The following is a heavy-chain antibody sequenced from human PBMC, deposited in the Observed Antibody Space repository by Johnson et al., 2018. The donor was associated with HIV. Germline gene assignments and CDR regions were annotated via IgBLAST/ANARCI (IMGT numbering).Heavy chain of an antibody. J-gene: IGHJ3*02. Sequence: VQLVESGGGVVQPGGSLRLSCAASGFTFSSYWMHWVRQAPGTGLEWVSGISWNSDNIAYADSVRGRFTIARDNAKNSLYLQMNSLKTEDTAVYYCARDGYSGGFDIWGQGTMVTVSS. V-gene: IGHV3-9*01. CDR2: ISWNSDNI. CDR3: ARDGYSGGFDI. D-gene: IGHD2-21*01. CDR1: GFTFSSYW.